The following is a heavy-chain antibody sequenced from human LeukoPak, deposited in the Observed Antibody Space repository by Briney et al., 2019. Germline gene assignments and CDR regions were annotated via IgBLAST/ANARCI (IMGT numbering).Heavy chain of an antibody. CDR1: GGSLSSSNW. Sequence: SETLSLTCSVSGGSLSSSNWWSWVRPPPGKGLESIGEIYHLGTTNYNPSLKSRVTISIDKSKNQFSLKLHSVTAADTAVYYCARAFLVGYSPEEYFFDYWGQGTLVTVS. CDR2: IYHLGTT. D-gene: IGHD2-15*01. J-gene: IGHJ4*02. CDR3: ARAFLVGYSPEEYFFDY. V-gene: IGHV4-4*02.